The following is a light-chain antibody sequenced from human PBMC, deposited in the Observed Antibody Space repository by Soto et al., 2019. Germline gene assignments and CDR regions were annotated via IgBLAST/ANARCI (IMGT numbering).Light chain of an antibody. CDR3: QQSYKMHS. CDR1: RNVSIY. Sequence: TQSAASVSSSGGYRLTLTCRASRNVSIYLNWYQHKPGKGPTLLIHATSNLQIGVPSRFSGSGSGTEFTLTISSLEPEDFGTYYCQQSYKMHSFGQGTRLEIK. V-gene: IGKV1-39*01. J-gene: IGKJ5*01. CDR2: ATS.